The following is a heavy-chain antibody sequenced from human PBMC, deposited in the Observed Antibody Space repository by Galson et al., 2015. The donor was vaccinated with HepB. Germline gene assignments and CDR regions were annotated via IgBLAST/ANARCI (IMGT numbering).Heavy chain of an antibody. D-gene: IGHD3-9*01. Sequence: SVKVSCKASGYTFTSYAMHWVRQAPGQRLEWMGWINAGNGNTKYSQKFQGRVTTTRDTSASTAYMELSSLRSEDTAVYYCARPLSGYFDWGYFGYWGQGTLVTVSS. V-gene: IGHV1-3*01. CDR2: INAGNGNT. CDR1: GYTFTSYA. J-gene: IGHJ4*02. CDR3: ARPLSGYFDWGYFGY.